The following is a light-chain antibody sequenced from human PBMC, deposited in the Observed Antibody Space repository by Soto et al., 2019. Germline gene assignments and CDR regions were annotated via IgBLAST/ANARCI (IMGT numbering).Light chain of an antibody. CDR2: EGS. CDR1: SSDVGSYNL. V-gene: IGLV2-23*03. CDR3: RSYAGSSTFDVV. Sequence: QSALTQPASVSGSPGQSSTISCTGTSSDVGSYNLVSWYQQHPGKAPKLMIYEGSKRPSGVSNRFSGSKSGNTASLTISGLQAEDEADYYCRSYAGSSTFDVVFGGGTKLTVL. J-gene: IGLJ2*01.